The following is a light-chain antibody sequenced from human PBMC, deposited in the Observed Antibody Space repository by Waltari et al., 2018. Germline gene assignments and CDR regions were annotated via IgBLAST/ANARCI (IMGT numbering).Light chain of an antibody. Sequence: QSVLTQPPSMSGAPGQRVTISCTGSSSNIGAHYDVHWYQQLPETSPKLLIYANNNRPSEVPDRFSASTSGTSAFRAIAGLQPEDEADYYCQSFDASLGYVFGTGTRVTVL. CDR3: QSFDASLGYV. J-gene: IGLJ1*01. V-gene: IGLV1-40*01. CDR2: ANN. CDR1: SSNIGAHYD.